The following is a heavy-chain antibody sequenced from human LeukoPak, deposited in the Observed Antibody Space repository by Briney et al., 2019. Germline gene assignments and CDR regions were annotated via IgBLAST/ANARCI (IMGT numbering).Heavy chain of an antibody. V-gene: IGHV3-72*01. CDR2: SRDKGNRYTT. Sequence: GGSLRLSCAASGFTFSDHYINWVRQAPGKGLEWVGRSRDKGNRYTTAYAASVRGRFTISRDDSKNSLYLQMNSLRAEDTAVYYCARGPSGYHNTGGQGTLVTVSS. CDR3: ARGPSGYHNT. J-gene: IGHJ4*02. CDR1: GFTFSDHY. D-gene: IGHD5-12*01.